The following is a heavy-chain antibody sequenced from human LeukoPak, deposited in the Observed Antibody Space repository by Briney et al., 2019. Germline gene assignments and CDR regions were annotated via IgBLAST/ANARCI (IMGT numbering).Heavy chain of an antibody. CDR3: AIAPAGTYYFNY. J-gene: IGHJ4*02. CDR2: IFYSGST. V-gene: IGHV4-59*11. Sequence: SGTLSLTCTVSGVSLSTHYWTWIRQPPGKGLEWIGYIFYSGSTNYIPSLKSRTTISVDTSQNQFSLKLSSVTAADTALYYCAIAPAGTYYFNYWGQGTLVTVSS. D-gene: IGHD6-13*01. CDR1: GVSLSTHY.